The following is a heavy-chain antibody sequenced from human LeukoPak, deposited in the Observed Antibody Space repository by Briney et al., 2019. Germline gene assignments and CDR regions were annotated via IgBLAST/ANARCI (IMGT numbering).Heavy chain of an antibody. CDR2: IIPIFGTA. CDR1: GGTFSSYA. J-gene: IGHJ6*02. D-gene: IGHD3-22*01. Sequence: SVKVSCKASGGTFSSYAISWVRQAPGQGLEWMGGIIPIFGTADYAQKFQGRVTITADESTSTAYMELSGLRSEDTAVYYCGATYDSSGYGMDVWGQGTTVTVSS. CDR3: GATYDSSGYGMDV. V-gene: IGHV1-69*13.